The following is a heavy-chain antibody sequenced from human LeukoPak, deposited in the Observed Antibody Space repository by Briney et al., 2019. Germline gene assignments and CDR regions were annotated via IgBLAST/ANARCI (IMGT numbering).Heavy chain of an antibody. Sequence: GSLRLSCAASGFTFSSYAMHWVRQAPGKGLEWVAVISYDGSNKYYADSVKGRFTISRDNSKNTLYLQMNSLRAEDTAVYYCAKDLLSITAAYTTSLDYWGQGTLVTVSS. CDR2: ISYDGSNK. V-gene: IGHV3-30*04. CDR1: GFTFSSYA. D-gene: IGHD6-13*01. CDR3: AKDLLSITAAYTTSLDY. J-gene: IGHJ4*02.